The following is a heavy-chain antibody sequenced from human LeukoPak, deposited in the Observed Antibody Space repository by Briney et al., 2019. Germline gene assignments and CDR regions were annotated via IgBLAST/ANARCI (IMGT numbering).Heavy chain of an antibody. J-gene: IGHJ6*02. Sequence: PGGSLRLSCAASGFTFSSYGMHWVRQAPGKGLEWVAVIWYDGSNKYYADSVKGRFTISRDNSKNTLYLQMNSLRPEDTAVYYCAKLIAGYCTSTSCYNGGMDVWGQGTTVTVSS. CDR1: GFTFSSYG. CDR2: IWYDGSNK. CDR3: AKLIAGYCTSTSCYNGGMDV. V-gene: IGHV3-30*02. D-gene: IGHD2-2*02.